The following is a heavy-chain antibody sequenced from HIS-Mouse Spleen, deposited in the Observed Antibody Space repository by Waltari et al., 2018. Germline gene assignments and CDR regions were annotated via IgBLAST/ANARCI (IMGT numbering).Heavy chain of an antibody. Sequence: QVQLQESGPGLVKPSQTLSLTCTVSGGSISSGDYYWSWIRQPPGKGLEWIGYIYYSGSNYYNPSLKSRVTISVDTSKNQFSLKLSSVTAADTAVYYCARGFYCSSTSCSPEAAFDIWGQGTMVTVSS. D-gene: IGHD2-2*01. CDR2: IYYSGSN. CDR1: GGSISSGDYY. CDR3: ARGFYCSSTSCSPEAAFDI. V-gene: IGHV4-30-4*01. J-gene: IGHJ3*02.